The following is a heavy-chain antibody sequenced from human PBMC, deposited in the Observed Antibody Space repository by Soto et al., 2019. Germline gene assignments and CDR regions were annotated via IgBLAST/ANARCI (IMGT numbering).Heavy chain of an antibody. CDR2: ISGSGGST. CDR3: AKDPVGATHPYYFHF. D-gene: IGHD1-26*01. Sequence: EVQLLESGGGLVQPGGSLRLSCAASGFTFSNYAMSWVRQAPGKGLEWVSAISGSGGSTYYADSVKGRFTISRDNSKNTLYLQMTSLRAEDTAGYYCAKDPVGATHPYYFHFWGLGTLFTVSS. J-gene: IGHJ4*02. CDR1: GFTFSNYA. V-gene: IGHV3-23*01.